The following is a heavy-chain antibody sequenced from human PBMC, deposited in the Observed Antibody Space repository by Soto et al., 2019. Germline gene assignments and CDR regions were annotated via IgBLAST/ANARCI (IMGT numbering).Heavy chain of an antibody. D-gene: IGHD6-19*01. Sequence: EVQVVESGGGWVQPGGSLRLSCAASGFTLSNYWMTWVRQAPGKGLEWVANIKQDGSKKQFVDSVEGGFTISRDNAKNALYLQMNSLRVEDTAMYYCTRDLSPLIDGAWLDAFEIWGQGTMVTVSS. CDR2: IKQDGSKK. CDR3: TRDLSPLIDGAWLDAFEI. J-gene: IGHJ3*02. V-gene: IGHV3-7*01. CDR1: GFTLSNYW.